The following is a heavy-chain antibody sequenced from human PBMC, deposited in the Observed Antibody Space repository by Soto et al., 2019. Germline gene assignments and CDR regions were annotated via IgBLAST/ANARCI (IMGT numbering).Heavy chain of an antibody. CDR3: ARPYGDQGSLAPGVEPGVAPTVIDIPNPLQSLP. D-gene: IGHD4-17*01. J-gene: IGHJ5*02. CDR2: VFPEDSDT. CDR1: GCSFANFW. Sequence: GEALRISCMGSGCSFANFWIGWGRQMPGKGLEWMGIVFPEDSDTRYSPSFLGQVTISADKSISTAYLQWHSLKASDTAMYYCARPYGDQGSLAPGVEPGVAPTVIDIPNPLQSLPWG. V-gene: IGHV5-51*01.